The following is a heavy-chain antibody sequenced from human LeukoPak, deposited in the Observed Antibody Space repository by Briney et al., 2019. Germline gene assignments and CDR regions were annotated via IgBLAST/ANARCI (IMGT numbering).Heavy chain of an antibody. Sequence: PSETLSLTCTVSGGSISSSSYYWGWIRQPPGKGLEWIGSIYYSGSTYYNPSLKSRVTISVDTSKNQFSLKLSSVTAADTAVYYCARAHQRGYYDSGAFDIWGQGTMVTVSS. CDR1: GGSISSSSYY. D-gene: IGHD3-22*01. J-gene: IGHJ3*02. CDR2: IYYSGST. V-gene: IGHV4-39*07. CDR3: ARAHQRGYYDSGAFDI.